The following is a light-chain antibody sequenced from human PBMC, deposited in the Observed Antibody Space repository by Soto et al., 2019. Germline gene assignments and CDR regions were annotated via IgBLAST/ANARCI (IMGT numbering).Light chain of an antibody. CDR1: SSNIGSKY. CDR2: RNN. CDR3: AAWDAGVSGPA. J-gene: IGLJ2*01. V-gene: IGLV1-47*01. Sequence: SVLTQPPSASGPPGQRVTISCSGSSSNIGSKYVYWYQQLPGTAPKLLMYRNNQRPSGVPDRFSGSKSGTSASLAISGLRSEDEADYYCAAWDAGVSGPAFGGGTKLTVL.